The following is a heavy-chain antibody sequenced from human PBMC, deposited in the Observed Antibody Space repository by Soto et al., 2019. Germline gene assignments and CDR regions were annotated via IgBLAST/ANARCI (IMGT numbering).Heavy chain of an antibody. CDR3: ASEGLVGAETVY. D-gene: IGHD1-26*01. J-gene: IGHJ4*02. CDR2: IWYDGSNK. V-gene: IGHV3-33*01. CDR1: GFTFSSYG. Sequence: QVQLVESGGGVVQPGRSLRLSCAASGFTFSSYGMHRVRQAPGKGLEWVAVIWYDGSNKYYADSVKGRFAISRDDSKNTLYLQINSLRVEDTAVYYCASEGLVGAETVYWGQGTLVTVS.